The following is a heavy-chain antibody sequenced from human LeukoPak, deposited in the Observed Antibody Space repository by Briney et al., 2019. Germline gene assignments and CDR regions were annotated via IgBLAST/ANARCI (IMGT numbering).Heavy chain of an antibody. D-gene: IGHD2-2*01. CDR3: ARVGCSSSSCNVSYYYHYYYMDV. CDR1: GGSFTGYY. CDR2: INHSGST. Sequence: SETLSLTCAVYGGSFTGYYWTWIRQPPGKGLEWIGEINHSGSTHYNPSLKSRDTISVDTSKNQFSLKVSSVTAADAAVYYCARVGCSSSSCNVSYYYHYYYMDVWGKGTTVTVSS. J-gene: IGHJ6*03. V-gene: IGHV4-34*01.